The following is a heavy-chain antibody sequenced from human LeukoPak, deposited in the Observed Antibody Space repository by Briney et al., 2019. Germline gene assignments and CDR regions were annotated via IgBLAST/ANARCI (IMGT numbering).Heavy chain of an antibody. J-gene: IGHJ4*02. CDR1: GYSFTSHW. D-gene: IGHD6-13*01. CDR2: VYPGDNDT. Sequence: GESLMISCKGSGYSFTSHWIGWVRQMPGKGLEWMGIVYPGDNDTRYSPSFQGQVTVSADKSISTAYPQWSSLKASDTAMYYCARGIGAAGFFDYWGQGTLVTVSS. V-gene: IGHV5-51*01. CDR3: ARGIGAAGFFDY.